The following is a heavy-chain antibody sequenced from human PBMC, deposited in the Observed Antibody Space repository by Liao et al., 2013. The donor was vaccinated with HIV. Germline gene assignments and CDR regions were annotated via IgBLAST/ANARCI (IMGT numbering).Heavy chain of an antibody. V-gene: IGHV4-34*01. CDR3: AREVGAVAGAIWADY. Sequence: QVQLQQWGAGLLKPSETLSLSCAVYGGSFSGYYWSWIRQPPGKGLEWIGEINHSGGTNYNPSLKSRVTISVDTSKNQFSLKLSSVTAADTAVYYCAREVGAVAGAIWADYWGQGTLVTVSS. CDR2: INHSGGT. D-gene: IGHD6-19*01. J-gene: IGHJ4*02. CDR1: GGSFSGYY.